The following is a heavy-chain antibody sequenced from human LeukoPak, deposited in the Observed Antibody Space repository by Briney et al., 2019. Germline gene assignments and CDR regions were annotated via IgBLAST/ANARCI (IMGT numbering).Heavy chain of an antibody. CDR2: IYTSGST. CDR1: GGSISSGSYY. J-gene: IGHJ4*02. V-gene: IGHV4-61*02. CDR3: ARYNWNGVDY. Sequence: SETLSLTCTVSGGSISSGSYYWSWIRQPAGKGLEWIGRIYTSGSTNYNPSLKSRVTMSVDTSKNQFSLKLSSVTAADTAVYYCARYNWNGVDYWGQGTLVTVSS. D-gene: IGHD1-1*01.